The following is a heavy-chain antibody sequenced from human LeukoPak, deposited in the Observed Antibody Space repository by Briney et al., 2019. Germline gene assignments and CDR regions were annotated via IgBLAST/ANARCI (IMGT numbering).Heavy chain of an antibody. Sequence: ASVKVPCKASGYTFINYAIRWVRQAPGQGLECMGWINTDNGNRKYAQKFQGRVTITSDTSANTVNMELTSLRSEDTAVYFCARDKALTTSYGMDVWGQGTTVTVSS. CDR1: GYTFINYA. V-gene: IGHV1-3*04. D-gene: IGHD2/OR15-2a*01. J-gene: IGHJ6*02. CDR2: INTDNGNR. CDR3: ARDKALTTSYGMDV.